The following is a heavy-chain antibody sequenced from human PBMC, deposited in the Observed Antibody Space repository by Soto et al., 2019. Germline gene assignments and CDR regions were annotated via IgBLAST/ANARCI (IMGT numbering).Heavy chain of an antibody. V-gene: IGHV3-33*01. D-gene: IGHD6-19*01. CDR3: GGAHSTGWHYFDH. Sequence: GGSLRLSCVASGFPFDSYGIHWVRRAPGKGLEWVATIGFAGNNKYYADSVKGRFTISRDNSKNTLYLHINSLKVDDTAMYYYGGAHSTGWHYFDHWGQGTLVTVSS. CDR2: IGFAGNNK. CDR1: GFPFDSYG. J-gene: IGHJ4*02.